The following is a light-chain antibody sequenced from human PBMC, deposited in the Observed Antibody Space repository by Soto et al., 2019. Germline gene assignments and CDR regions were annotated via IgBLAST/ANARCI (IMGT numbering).Light chain of an antibody. J-gene: IGKJ1*01. CDR3: QHWPDYSWT. CDR2: KTS. Sequence: DIHMTQSPSTLSASVGDRVTITCRARQSLTMWLAWYQQKPGKAPNLLIYKTSSLESGYPSRFSGSVSGNQFYLTISSLNPHDFATFYCQHWPDYSWTFGQGTKVEAK. V-gene: IGKV1-5*03. CDR1: QSLTMW.